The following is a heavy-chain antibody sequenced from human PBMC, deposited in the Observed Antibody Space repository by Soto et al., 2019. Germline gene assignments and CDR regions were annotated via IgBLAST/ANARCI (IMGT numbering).Heavy chain of an antibody. J-gene: IGHJ4*02. D-gene: IGHD3-22*01. CDR1: GFTFSNAW. CDR2: IKSKTDGGTT. Sequence: KPGGSLRLSCAASGFTFSNAWMSWVRQAPGKGLEWVGRIKSKTDGGTTDYAAPVKGRFTISRDDSKNTLYLQMNSLKTEDTAVYYCTTDLDYYDSSVISDYWGQGTLVTVSS. V-gene: IGHV3-15*01. CDR3: TTDLDYYDSSVISDY.